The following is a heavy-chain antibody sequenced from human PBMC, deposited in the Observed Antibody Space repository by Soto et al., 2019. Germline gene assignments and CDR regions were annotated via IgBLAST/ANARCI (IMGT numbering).Heavy chain of an antibody. J-gene: IGHJ6*02. CDR2: IYDSGIT. CDR1: GGSVRGSTYY. V-gene: IGHV4-61*01. Sequence: SETLSLTCTVSGGSVRGSTYYWSWIRQSPGKGLEWLGYIYDSGITNYKPSLKSRVTLSVDTSKNQFSLKLTSVTAADTAVYYCARGPSAIGIPAMDVWGQGTTVTVSS. D-gene: IGHD2-2*02. CDR3: ARGPSAIGIPAMDV.